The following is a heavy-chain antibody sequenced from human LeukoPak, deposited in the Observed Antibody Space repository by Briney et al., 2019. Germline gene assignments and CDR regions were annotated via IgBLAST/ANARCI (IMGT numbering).Heavy chain of an antibody. CDR2: VYYSGST. Sequence: SETLSLTCTVSGGSISRHYWSWIRQPPGKGLEWIGYVYYSGSTNYNPSLKSRVTISVDTSKNQFSLMLSSVTAADTAVYYCARSDSSGYYYYFDYWGQGTLVTVSS. V-gene: IGHV4-59*08. CDR1: GGSISRHY. CDR3: ARSDSSGYYYYFDY. D-gene: IGHD3-22*01. J-gene: IGHJ4*02.